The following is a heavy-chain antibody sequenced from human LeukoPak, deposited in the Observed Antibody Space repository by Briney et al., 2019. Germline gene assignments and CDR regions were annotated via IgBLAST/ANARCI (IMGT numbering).Heavy chain of an antibody. CDR2: MNPNSGHT. V-gene: IGHV1-8*01. CDR3: ARSIVRVRERNAY. J-gene: IGHJ4*02. CDR1: GYTFTSYD. D-gene: IGHD2-15*01. Sequence: GASVKVSSKPCGYTFTSYDIICVRQASGQGLEWMGWMNPNSGHTGYAQKFQGRVTMTRTTSISTAYMELTSLTSEDSAVYYCARSIVRVRERNAYWGQGILVTVSS.